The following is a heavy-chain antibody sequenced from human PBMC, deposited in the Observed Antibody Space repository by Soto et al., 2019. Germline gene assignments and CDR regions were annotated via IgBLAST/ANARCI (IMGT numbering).Heavy chain of an antibody. V-gene: IGHV3-9*01. CDR3: VRAGVGAPKKWHNYFEY. D-gene: IGHD1-26*01. J-gene: IGHJ4*02. CDR1: GFTFDDYG. Sequence: QPGGSLRLSCAASGFTFDDYGMHWVRRVPGKGLEWVAAVSWDSSIIDYVDSVKGRFSISRDNAKNSLFLQMNSLTVEDTAMYYCVRAGVGAPKKWHNYFEYWGQGVLVTVSS. CDR2: VSWDSSII.